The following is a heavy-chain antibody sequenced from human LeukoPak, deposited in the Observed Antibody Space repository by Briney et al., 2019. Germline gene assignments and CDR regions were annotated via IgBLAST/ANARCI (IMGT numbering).Heavy chain of an antibody. CDR3: VREGEGALPFDY. Sequence: SETLSLTCTVSGGSISTTSYFWGWIRQPPGKGLEWIGSIYYSGSTYYNPSLKSRVTISVDTSKNQFSLKLSSVIAADTAVYFCVREGEGALPFDYWGQGTLVTVSS. V-gene: IGHV4-39*01. J-gene: IGHJ4*02. D-gene: IGHD3-16*01. CDR2: IYYSGST. CDR1: GGSISTTSYF.